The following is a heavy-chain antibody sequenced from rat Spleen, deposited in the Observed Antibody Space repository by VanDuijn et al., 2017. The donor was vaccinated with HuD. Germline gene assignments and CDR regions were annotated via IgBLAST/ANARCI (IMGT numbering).Heavy chain of an antibody. D-gene: IGHD1-12*02. V-gene: IGHV5-20*01. CDR2: ISYDGSST. CDR1: GFTFSNYD. J-gene: IGHJ2*01. Sequence: EVQLVESDGGLVQPGRSLKLSCAASGFTFSNYDMAWVRQAPTKGLEWVASISYDGSSTYYRDSVKGRFTISRDNAKSTLYLQMDSLRSEDTATYYCTSDYYYDGSYYYYFDYWGQGVMVTVSS. CDR3: TSDYYYDGSYYYYFDY.